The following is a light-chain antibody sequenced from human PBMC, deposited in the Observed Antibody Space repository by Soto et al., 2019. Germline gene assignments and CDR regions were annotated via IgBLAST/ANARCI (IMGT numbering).Light chain of an antibody. CDR3: EEYNCHSLYS. CDR2: YAS. J-gene: IGKJ2*01. Sequence: DIQLTQSPSILSAPVGDRVTITCRASQSVRSWLAWYQQKPGKAPKLLIYYASNLASRVPSRFSGSGSATEYTLSISSLQPEDFATYFDEEYNCHSLYSFGQGTKLEIK. V-gene: IGKV1-5*01. CDR1: QSVRSW.